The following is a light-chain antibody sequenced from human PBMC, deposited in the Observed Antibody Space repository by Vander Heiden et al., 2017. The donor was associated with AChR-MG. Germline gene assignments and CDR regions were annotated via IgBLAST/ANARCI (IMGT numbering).Light chain of an antibody. V-gene: IGLV1-36*01. J-gene: IGLJ3*02. CDR2: YDD. Sequence: QSVLTQPPSVPEAPRQRVTISCSGSSSNIGNNAVNWYQQLPGKAPKLLIYYDDLLPSGVSDRFSGSKSGTSASLAISGLQSEDEADYYCAAWDDRLNGRVFGGGTKLTVL. CDR1: SSNIGNNA. CDR3: AAWDDRLNGRV.